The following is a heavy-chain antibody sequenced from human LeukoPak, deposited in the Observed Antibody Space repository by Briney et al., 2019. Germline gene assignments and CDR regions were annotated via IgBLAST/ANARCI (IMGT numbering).Heavy chain of an antibody. CDR1: GASMSGQH. Sequence: SETLSLTCTVSGASMSGQHWSWIRQAPGKGLEWIAWIHYDGRTNYNPSLKSRLSLSVDTSTNQFSLSLTSVTAADTAVYFCARHLNGGTHPLDNWGPGIRVIVSP. J-gene: IGHJ4*02. V-gene: IGHV4-59*08. D-gene: IGHD2-8*01. CDR2: IHYDGRT. CDR3: ARHLNGGTHPLDN.